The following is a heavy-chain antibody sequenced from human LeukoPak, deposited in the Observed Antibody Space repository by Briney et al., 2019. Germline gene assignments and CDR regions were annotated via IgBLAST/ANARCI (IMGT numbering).Heavy chain of an antibody. CDR2: TSSSSSYI. CDR3: ARGIGAATVTDAFDI. D-gene: IGHD6-13*01. J-gene: IGHJ3*02. V-gene: IGHV3-21*01. Sequence: SGGSLRLSCAASGLTFSSYSMNWVRQAPGKGLEWVSSTSSSSSYIYYADSVKGRLTISRDNAKNSLYLQMNSLRAEDTAVYYCARGIGAATVTDAFDIWGQGTMVTVSS. CDR1: GLTFSSYS.